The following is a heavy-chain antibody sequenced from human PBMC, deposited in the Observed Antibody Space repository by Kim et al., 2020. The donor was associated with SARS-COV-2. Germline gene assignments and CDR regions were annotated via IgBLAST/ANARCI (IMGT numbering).Heavy chain of an antibody. V-gene: IGHV3-23*03. CDR1: GFTFSSYA. CDR3: AKGDSSGYYPPTSYFDY. Sequence: GGSLRLSCAASGFTFSSYAMSWVRQAPGKGLEWVSVIYSGGSTKYYADSVKGRFTISRDNSKSTLYLQMNSLRAEDTAVYYCAKGDSSGYYPPTSYFDYWGQGPLVP. D-gene: IGHD3-22*01. CDR2: IYSGGSTK. J-gene: IGHJ4*02.